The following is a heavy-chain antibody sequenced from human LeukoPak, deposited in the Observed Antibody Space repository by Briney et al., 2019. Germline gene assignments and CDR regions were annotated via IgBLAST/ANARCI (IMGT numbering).Heavy chain of an antibody. CDR3: ARSATIAVFRYSMDV. CDR2: VHYSGAT. CDR1: GGSITSLY. V-gene: IGHV4-59*11. J-gene: IGHJ6*02. Sequence: SETLSLTCSVSGGSITSLYWSWIRQPPGKGLEYIGYVHYSGATNYNPSLKSRLIISMDTSKNQFSLNLNSVTAADTAVYYCARSATIAVFRYSMDVWGQGTTVTVSS. D-gene: IGHD5-24*01.